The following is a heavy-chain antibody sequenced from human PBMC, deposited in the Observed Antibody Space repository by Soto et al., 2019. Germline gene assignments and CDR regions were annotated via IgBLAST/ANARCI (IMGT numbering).Heavy chain of an antibody. CDR2: ISAYTGDA. CDR3: ARGGGALDV. J-gene: IGHJ3*01. CDR1: GYIVNKYG. V-gene: IGHV1-18*01. Sequence: QVQLVQSGTEVKKPGATVKVSCKASGYIVNKYGINWVRQAPGQGLEWMGCISAYTGDATYSQRLQDRVTMTTDTSANRAYMELNNLESDDTGVYLGARGGGALDVWGQGTLVTVSA.